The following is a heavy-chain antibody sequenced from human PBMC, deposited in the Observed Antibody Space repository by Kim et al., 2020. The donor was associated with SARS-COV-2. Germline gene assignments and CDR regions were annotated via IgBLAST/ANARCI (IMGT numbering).Heavy chain of an antibody. Sequence: GGSLRLSCAASGFTFSNFGMDWVRQAPGKGLEWVAVIWYDGNNKYYADSVKGRFTISRDNSKNTLYLQMNSLRAEDTAIYYCAKHNSGYDVGYYYGMDVWGQGTTVTVSS. V-gene: IGHV3-33*06. J-gene: IGHJ6*02. D-gene: IGHD5-12*01. CDR1: GFTFSNFG. CDR2: IWYDGNNK. CDR3: AKHNSGYDVGYYYGMDV.